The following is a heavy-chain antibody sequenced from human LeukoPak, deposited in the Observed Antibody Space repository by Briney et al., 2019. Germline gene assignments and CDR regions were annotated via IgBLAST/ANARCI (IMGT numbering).Heavy chain of an antibody. J-gene: IGHJ4*02. Sequence: SDTLSLTCAVSGYSISSGYYWGWIRQPPGKGLESIGSIYYDGSTYYNPSLNSRVTISIDTSNNQFSLNLSSVSAADTAVYYCARQAAYGGRDCWGQGTLVIVSS. D-gene: IGHD4-23*01. V-gene: IGHV4-38-2*01. CDR1: GYSISSGYY. CDR2: IYYDGST. CDR3: ARQAAYGGRDC.